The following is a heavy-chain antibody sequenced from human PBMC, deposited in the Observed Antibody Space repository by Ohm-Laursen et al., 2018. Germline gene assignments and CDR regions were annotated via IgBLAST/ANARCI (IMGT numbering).Heavy chain of an antibody. CDR1: GFTFSSYG. V-gene: IGHV3-30*03. J-gene: IGHJ4*02. D-gene: IGHD6-19*01. CDR3: ATAVSIAVAGLDY. Sequence: SLRLSCSASGFTFSSYGMHWVRQAPGKGLEWVAVISYDGSDKYYADSVKGRFTISRDNSKNTLYLQMSSLRSEDTAVYYCATAVSIAVAGLDYWGQGTLVTVSS. CDR2: ISYDGSDK.